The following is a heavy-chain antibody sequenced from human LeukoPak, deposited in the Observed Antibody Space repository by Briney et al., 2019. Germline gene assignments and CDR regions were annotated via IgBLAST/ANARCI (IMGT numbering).Heavy chain of an antibody. Sequence: GGSLRLSCAASAFTFSSYAMHWVRQAPGKGLEWVALISYDASNKYYADSVKGRFTISRDNSKNTLYLQMNSLRGEDTAVYYCARGLRGGQYQLTYVMDVWGQGTTVTVSS. CDR1: AFTFSSYA. CDR2: ISYDASNK. V-gene: IGHV3-30-3*01. D-gene: IGHD2-2*01. CDR3: ARGLRGGQYQLTYVMDV. J-gene: IGHJ6*02.